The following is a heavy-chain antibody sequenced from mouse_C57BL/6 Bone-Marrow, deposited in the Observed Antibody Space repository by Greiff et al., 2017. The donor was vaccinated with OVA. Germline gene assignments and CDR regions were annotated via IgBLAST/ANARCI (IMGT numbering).Heavy chain of an antibody. V-gene: IGHV1-81*01. CDR1: GYTFTSYG. Sequence: VKLVESGAELARPGASVKLSCKASGYTFTSYGISWVKQRTGQGLEWIGEIYPRSGNTYYNEKFKGKATLTADKSSTTAYMELSSLTSEDSAVYFCANDYDCFAYWGQGTRVTVSA. D-gene: IGHD2-4*01. CDR2: IYPRSGNT. J-gene: IGHJ3*01. CDR3: ANDYDCFAY.